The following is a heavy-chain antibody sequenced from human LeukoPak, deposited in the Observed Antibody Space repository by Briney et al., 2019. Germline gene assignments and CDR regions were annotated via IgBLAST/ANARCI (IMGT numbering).Heavy chain of an antibody. Sequence: GGSLRLSCAASGFTFSSYEMNWVRQAPGKGLEWVSYISSSGSTIYYADSVKGRFTISRDNAKNSLYLQMNSLRAEDTAVYYCARFGSGYYSSWYDYWGQGTLVTVSS. CDR2: ISSSGSTI. CDR3: ARFGSGYYSSWYDY. V-gene: IGHV3-48*03. J-gene: IGHJ4*02. CDR1: GFTFSSYE. D-gene: IGHD3-3*01.